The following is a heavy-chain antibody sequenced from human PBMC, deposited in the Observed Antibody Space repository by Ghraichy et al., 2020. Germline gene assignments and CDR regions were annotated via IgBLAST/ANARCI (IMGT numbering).Heavy chain of an antibody. CDR3: AREMATIYYYYGMDV. D-gene: IGHD5-24*01. V-gene: IGHV3-9*01. J-gene: IGHJ6*02. Sequence: GGSLRLSCAVSGFTFDDYAMHWVRQAPGKGLEWVSGISWNSGSIGYADSVKGRFTISRDNAKNSLYLQMNSLRAEDTALYYCAREMATIYYYYGMDVWGQGTTVTVSS. CDR1: GFTFDDYA. CDR2: ISWNSGSI.